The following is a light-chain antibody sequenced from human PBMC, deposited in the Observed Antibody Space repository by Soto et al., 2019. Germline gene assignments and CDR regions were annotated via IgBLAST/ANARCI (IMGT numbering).Light chain of an antibody. J-gene: IGLJ1*01. CDR2: EVS. V-gene: IGLV2-14*01. Sequence: QSVLTQPPSVSAAPGQRVTISCSGSSSNIGSNYVSWYQHHPGKAPKLIIYEVSYRPSGVSNRFSGSKSAYTASLTISGLQAEDEADYYCNSQTTSGIRVFGTGTKLTVL. CDR1: SSNIGSNY. CDR3: NSQTTSGIRV.